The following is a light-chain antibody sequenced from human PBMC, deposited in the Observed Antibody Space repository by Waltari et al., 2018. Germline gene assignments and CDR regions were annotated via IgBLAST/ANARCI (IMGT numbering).Light chain of an antibody. CDR3: ASYTSTFTWV. CDR1: SSDIGIYNH. Sequence: QSALTQPPSVSGSPGQSVTITCTGTSSDIGIYNHVSWFQQPPGPAPKLLIYDFTYRPSGVPDRFSGSKSGNTASLTISGLQTEDESDYYCASYTSTFTWVFGGGTKLTVL. V-gene: IGLV2-18*02. J-gene: IGLJ3*02. CDR2: DFT.